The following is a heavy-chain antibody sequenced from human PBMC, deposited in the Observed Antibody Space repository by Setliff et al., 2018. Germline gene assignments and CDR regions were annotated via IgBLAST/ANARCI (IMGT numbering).Heavy chain of an antibody. V-gene: IGHV1-69*05. CDR1: GGTFSSYA. J-gene: IGHJ4*02. D-gene: IGHD5-18*01. Sequence: SVKVSCKASGGTFSSYAISWVRQAPGQGLEWMGGIIPIFGTANYAQKFQGRVTITTDESTSTAYMELSSLRSEDTAVYYCASAWIQHHRGGDGGGYWGQGTLVTVSS. CDR2: IIPIFGTA. CDR3: ASAWIQHHRGGDGGGY.